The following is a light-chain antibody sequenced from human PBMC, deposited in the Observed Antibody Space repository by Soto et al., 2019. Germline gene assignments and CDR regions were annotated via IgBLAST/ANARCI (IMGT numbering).Light chain of an antibody. V-gene: IGKV1-5*03. CDR1: QSISSW. CDR2: KAS. Sequence: DIQMTQSPSTLSASVGDRVTITCRASQSISSWLAWYPQKPGKAPKLLIYKASSLESGVPSSFSGSGSGTEFTLPISSLQPDDFAPYYCQQYNSYLFTFGPGTKVDIK. J-gene: IGKJ3*01. CDR3: QQYNSYLFT.